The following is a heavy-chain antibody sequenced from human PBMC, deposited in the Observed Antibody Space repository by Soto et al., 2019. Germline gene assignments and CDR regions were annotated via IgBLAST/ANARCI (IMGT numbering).Heavy chain of an antibody. V-gene: IGHV4-59*12. CDR2: MYNTGST. J-gene: IGHJ5*02. D-gene: IGHD2-2*01. Sequence: SETLSLTCTVSGGSISGYYWSWIRQPPGKGLEWIGYMYNTGSTVYNPSLKGRVTISVDRSKNQFSLKLSSVTAADTAVYYCARVPDRWGQGTLVTVSS. CDR3: ARVPDR. CDR1: GGSISGYY.